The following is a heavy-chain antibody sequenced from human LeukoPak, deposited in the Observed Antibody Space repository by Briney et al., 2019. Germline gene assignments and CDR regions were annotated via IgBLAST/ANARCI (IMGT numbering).Heavy chain of an antibody. J-gene: IGHJ4*02. Sequence: SETLSLTCTVSGGSISSYYWGWIRQPPGKGLEWIGSIYYSGSTYYNPSLKSRVTISVDTSKNQFSLKLSSVTAADTAVYYCARDRVEMATIKWGQGTLVTVSS. CDR2: IYYSGST. D-gene: IGHD5-24*01. V-gene: IGHV4-39*02. CDR1: GGSISSYY. CDR3: ARDRVEMATIK.